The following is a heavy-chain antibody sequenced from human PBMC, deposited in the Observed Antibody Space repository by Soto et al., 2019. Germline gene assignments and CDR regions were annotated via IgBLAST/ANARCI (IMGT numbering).Heavy chain of an antibody. Sequence: EVQLLESGGGLVQPGGSLRLSCAASGFTFSSYAMSWVRQAPGKGLDWVSAISSSGGNTYYAESVKGRFTISRDNSKNTLYMQMNSLRAEDTAVYYCAKDGSYSSSWQEYFQHWGQGTFVTVSS. J-gene: IGHJ1*01. V-gene: IGHV3-23*01. CDR3: AKDGSYSSSWQEYFQH. CDR2: ISSSGGNT. CDR1: GFTFSSYA. D-gene: IGHD6-13*01.